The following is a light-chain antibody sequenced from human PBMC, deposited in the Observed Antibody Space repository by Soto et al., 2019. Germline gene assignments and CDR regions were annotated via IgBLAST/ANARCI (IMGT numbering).Light chain of an antibody. CDR3: CSYAGSGTYV. CDR2: EVT. Sequence: QSVLTQPASVSGSPGQSITISCTGTSSDVGSYNLVTWYQQHPGKAPKLMIYEVTKRPSGVSNRFSGSKSGNTASLTISGLQAEDEDDYYCCSYAGSGTYVFGTGTKVTVL. CDR1: SSDVGSYNL. J-gene: IGLJ1*01. V-gene: IGLV2-23*02.